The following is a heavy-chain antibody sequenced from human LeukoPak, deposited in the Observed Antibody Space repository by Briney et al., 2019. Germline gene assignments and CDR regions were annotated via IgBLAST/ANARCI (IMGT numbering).Heavy chain of an antibody. Sequence: NPSETLSLTCAVYGGSFSGYYWSWIRQPPGKGLEWIGEINHSGSTNYNPSLKSRVTISVDTSKNQFSLKLSSVTAADTAVYYCARDRSYYDSSGYYYPYYFDYWGQGTLVTVSS. D-gene: IGHD3-22*01. CDR1: GGSFSGYY. J-gene: IGHJ4*02. CDR2: INHSGST. CDR3: ARDRSYYDSSGYYYPYYFDY. V-gene: IGHV4-34*01.